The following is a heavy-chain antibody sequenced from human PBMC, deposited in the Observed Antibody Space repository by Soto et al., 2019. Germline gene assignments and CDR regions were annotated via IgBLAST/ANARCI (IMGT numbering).Heavy chain of an antibody. CDR2: ISTSIGDT. J-gene: IGHJ5*02. D-gene: IGHD2-15*01. CDR3: ARAAYCSGGTCTNWFHP. V-gene: IGHV1-18*04. CDR1: GYTFTDYA. Sequence: ASVKVSCKASGYTFTDYAITWVRQAPGQGLEWVGWISTSIGDTNFAQNFQGRVTLTTDTSMTTAYMEVTSLGPDDTATYYCARAAYCSGGTCTNWFHPWGQGTLVTVSS.